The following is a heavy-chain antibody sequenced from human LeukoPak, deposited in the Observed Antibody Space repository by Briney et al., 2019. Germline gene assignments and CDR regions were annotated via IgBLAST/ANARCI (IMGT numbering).Heavy chain of an antibody. V-gene: IGHV4-39*01. D-gene: IGHD1-26*01. Sequence: SETLSLTCTVSGGSIGSTTYYWGWIRQPQGKELECIGSIYYSGSTYYNPSLKSRVTISLDTSKNQFSLKLSSVTAADTAVYYCARHKQSGTYYDAFDIWGQGTMVTVSS. CDR1: GGSIGSTTYY. J-gene: IGHJ3*02. CDR2: IYYSGST. CDR3: ARHKQSGTYYDAFDI.